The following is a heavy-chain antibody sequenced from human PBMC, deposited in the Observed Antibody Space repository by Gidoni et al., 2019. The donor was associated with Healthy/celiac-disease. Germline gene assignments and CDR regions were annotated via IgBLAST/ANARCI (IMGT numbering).Heavy chain of an antibody. Sequence: QVQPHESGPGLVKPSPPLSLTCTVSGGSISSGGYYWSWVRQHPGKGLECIGYIYYSGSTYYNPSLKSRVTISVDTSKNQFSLKLSSVTAADTAVYYCASVGRDGYNYYFDYWGQGTLVTVSS. V-gene: IGHV4-31*02. J-gene: IGHJ4*02. CDR1: GGSISSGGYY. CDR2: IYYSGST. D-gene: IGHD5-12*01. CDR3: ASVGRDGYNYYFDY.